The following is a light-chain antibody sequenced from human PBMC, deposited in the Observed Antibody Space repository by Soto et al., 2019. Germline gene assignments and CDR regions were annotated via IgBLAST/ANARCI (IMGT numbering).Light chain of an antibody. V-gene: IGKV3-15*01. J-gene: IGKJ1*01. CDR3: QQYNNWPPT. Sequence: EIVMTQSPGTLSVSPGERATLSCRASQSVGKYLAWYQQKPGQAPSLLIYGASTRATGIPARFSGSGSGTEFTLTITSLQSEDFAIYSCQQYNNWPPTFGQGTKVEI. CDR2: GAS. CDR1: QSVGKY.